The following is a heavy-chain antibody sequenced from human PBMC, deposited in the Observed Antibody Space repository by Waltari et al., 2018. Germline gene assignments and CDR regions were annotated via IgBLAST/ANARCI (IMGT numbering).Heavy chain of an antibody. CDR1: GFNISRFW. CDR2: IGPDGSDK. V-gene: IGHV3-7*01. D-gene: IGHD1-1*01. CDR3: VGWNDPINS. Sequence: EAQLVQSGGGLVQPGGSLTLSGAASGFNISRFWMTWIRQAPGQGLQWVAHIGPDGSDKYYVDSVKGRFTISRDNAENSLLLQMSSLRVEDTALYYCVGWNDPINSWGQGTLVAVSS. J-gene: IGHJ4*02.